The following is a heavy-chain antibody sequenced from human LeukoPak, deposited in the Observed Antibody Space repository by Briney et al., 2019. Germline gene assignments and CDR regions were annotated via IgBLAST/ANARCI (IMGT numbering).Heavy chain of an antibody. V-gene: IGHV3-7*01. CDR2: IKQDGSEK. J-gene: IGHJ6*02. CDR3: ASTVDTAMVTPHYYYYYGMDV. CDR1: GFTFSSYW. D-gene: IGHD5-18*01. Sequence: GGSLRLSCAASGFTFSSYWMSWVRQAPGKGLEWVANIKQDGSEKYYVDSVKGRFTISRDNAKNSLYLQMNSLRAEDTAVYYCASTVDTAMVTPHYYYYYGMDVWGQGTTVTVSS.